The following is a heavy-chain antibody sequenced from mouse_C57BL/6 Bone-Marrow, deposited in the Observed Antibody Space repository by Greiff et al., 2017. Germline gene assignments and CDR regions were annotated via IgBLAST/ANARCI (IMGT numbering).Heavy chain of an antibody. J-gene: IGHJ2*01. CDR1: GYTFTSYW. CDR2: IDPSDSYT. V-gene: IGHV1-59*01. D-gene: IGHD6-1*01. Sequence: QVQLQQPGAELVRPGTSVKLSCKASGYTFTSYWMHWVKQRPGQGLEWIGVIDPSDSYTNYNQKFKGKATLTVDTSSSTAYMQLSSLTSEDSAVYYCARSAAGNYWGQGTTLTVSS. CDR3: ARSAAGNY.